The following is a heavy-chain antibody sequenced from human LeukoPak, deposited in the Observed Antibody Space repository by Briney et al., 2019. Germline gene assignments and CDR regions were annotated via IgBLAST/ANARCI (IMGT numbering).Heavy chain of an antibody. CDR1: GFTFSSYE. Sequence: PGGSLRLSCAASGFTFSSYEMNWVRQAPGKGLEWVSHIRSSGSTIYYADSVKGRFTISRDNAQKSLYLQMNSLRVEDTAVYYCVRSYHASFEYWGQGTLVTVSS. D-gene: IGHD3-10*01. CDR2: IRSSGSTI. J-gene: IGHJ4*02. V-gene: IGHV3-48*03. CDR3: VRSYHASFEY.